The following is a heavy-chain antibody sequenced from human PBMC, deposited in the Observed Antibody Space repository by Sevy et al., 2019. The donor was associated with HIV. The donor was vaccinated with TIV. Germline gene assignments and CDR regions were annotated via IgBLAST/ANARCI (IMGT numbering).Heavy chain of an antibody. CDR3: AGLVPGDNWFDP. V-gene: IGHV4-59*01. Sequence: SETLSLTCTVTGDSMNTYYWAWIRQPPGKSLEWVGYILYSGSTEYSPSLKSRVTMALDKSKNEVSLRLSSVTAADSAVYYRAGLVPGDNWFDPWGQGRLVTVSS. D-gene: IGHD6-6*01. CDR1: GDSMNTYY. J-gene: IGHJ5*02. CDR2: ILYSGST.